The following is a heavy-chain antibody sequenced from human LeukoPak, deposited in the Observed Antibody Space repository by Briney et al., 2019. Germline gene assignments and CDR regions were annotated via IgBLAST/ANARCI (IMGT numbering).Heavy chain of an antibody. J-gene: IGHJ4*02. CDR3: AKGGSNNWSFDN. CDR2: IRYDGSNK. Sequence: GGSLRLSCAASGFTFSSYGMHWVRQAPGKGLEWVAFIRYDGSNKYYAGSVKGRFTISRDNSKSTLYLQMNSLRPEDTAVYYCAKGGSNNWSFDNWGQGTLVTVSS. CDR1: GFTFSSYG. V-gene: IGHV3-30*02. D-gene: IGHD1-1*01.